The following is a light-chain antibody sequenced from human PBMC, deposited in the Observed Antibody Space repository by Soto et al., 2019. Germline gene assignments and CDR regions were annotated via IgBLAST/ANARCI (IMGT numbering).Light chain of an antibody. CDR2: GAS. CDR3: QQDSSWPLT. CDR1: QDIRSS. Sequence: EIVMTQSQATLSVSPGERVTLSCRASQDIRSSLAWYQQKPGQAPRLLIYGASIRATGVPATFSGSGSGTEFTLSISSLQSEHLGVYYCQQDSSWPLTFGGGTKVDIK. J-gene: IGKJ4*01. V-gene: IGKV3-15*01.